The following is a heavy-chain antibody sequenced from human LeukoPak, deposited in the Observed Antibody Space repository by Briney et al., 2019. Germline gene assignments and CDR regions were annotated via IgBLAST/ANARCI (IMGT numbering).Heavy chain of an antibody. Sequence: GGSLRLSCAASGFTFNDYGLSWVRQAPGKGLEWVSDINWNGGSTGYADSVKGRFTISRDNAKNSLFLQMNSLRGEDTAVYYCATATSWSYYYGINVWGQGTTVTVSS. D-gene: IGHD2-15*01. CDR2: INWNGGST. CDR3: ATATSWSYYYGINV. CDR1: GFTFNDYG. J-gene: IGHJ6*02. V-gene: IGHV3-20*04.